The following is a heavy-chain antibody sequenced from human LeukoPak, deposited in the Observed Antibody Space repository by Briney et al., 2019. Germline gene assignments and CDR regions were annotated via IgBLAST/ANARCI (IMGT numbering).Heavy chain of an antibody. D-gene: IGHD6-19*01. Sequence: GESLKISCQTSGYSFTNYWIGWVRQMPGKGLEWMGIIYPGDSDSRYSPSFQGQVTISAGKSVSTAYLQWSTLRASDTAIYYCARASTDNAGWHRGSFDYWGQGALVTVSS. CDR3: ARASTDNAGWHRGSFDY. CDR2: IYPGDSDS. J-gene: IGHJ4*02. V-gene: IGHV5-51*01. CDR1: GYSFTNYW.